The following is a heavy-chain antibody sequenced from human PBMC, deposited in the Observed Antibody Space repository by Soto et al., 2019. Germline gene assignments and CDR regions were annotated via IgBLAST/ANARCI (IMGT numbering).Heavy chain of an antibody. J-gene: IGHJ4*01. D-gene: IGHD2-8*01. CDR2: IYWNEDK. CDR3: VHTVMVHTITGGHYFDY. CDR1: AFSLSTNGVG. V-gene: IGHV2-5*01. Sequence: SGPTLVNPTQTLTLTCTFSAFSLSTNGVGVGWIRQPPGKPLEWLAVIYWNEDKRYSRSLKSRLSITKDTSKNQVVLTMTTMDPVDTATYYCVHTVMVHTITGGHYFDYWGPESWSPS.